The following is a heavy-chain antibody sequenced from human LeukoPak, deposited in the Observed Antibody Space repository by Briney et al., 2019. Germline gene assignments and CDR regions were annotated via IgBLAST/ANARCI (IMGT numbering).Heavy chain of an antibody. J-gene: IGHJ4*02. CDR2: ISAYNGNT. D-gene: IGHD3-10*01. CDR3: ARDKGRVLDYYGSGSDY. CDR1: GYTFNSYA. Sequence: ASVEVSCKTSGYTFNSYAFSWVRQAPGQGLEWMGWISAYNGNTNYAQKLQGRVTLTTDTSTNTAYMELRSLRSDDTAMYYCARDKGRVLDYYGSGSDYWGQGTLVTVSS. V-gene: IGHV1-18*04.